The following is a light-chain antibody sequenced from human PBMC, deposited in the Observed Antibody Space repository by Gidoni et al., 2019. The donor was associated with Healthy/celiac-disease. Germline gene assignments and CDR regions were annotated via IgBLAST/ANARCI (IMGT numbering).Light chain of an antibody. J-gene: IGKJ2*01. CDR3: QQYNNWPPAYT. CDR1: QSVSSS. Sequence: EIVMTQYTATLSVSPGERATLSCRASQSVSSSLAWYQQKPGQAPRLLIYGASTRTTGIPAMFSCSGSGTEFTLTISSLQSEDFAVYYCQQYNNWPPAYTFGHGTKLEIK. CDR2: GAS. V-gene: IGKV3-15*01.